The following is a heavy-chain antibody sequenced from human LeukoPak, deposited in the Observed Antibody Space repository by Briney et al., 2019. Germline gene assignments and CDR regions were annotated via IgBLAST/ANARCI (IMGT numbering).Heavy chain of an antibody. D-gene: IGHD3-10*01. CDR2: ISSSGGST. J-gene: IGHJ4*02. V-gene: IGHV3-23*01. CDR3: AREYYGSGSYYYFDY. CDR1: GFTFSSYG. Sequence: GGSLRLSCAASGFTFSSYGMTWVRQAPGKGLEWVSSISSSGGSTYYADSVKGRFTISRDNSKNTLYLQMNSLRAEDTAVYYCAREYYGSGSYYYFDYWGQGTLVTVSS.